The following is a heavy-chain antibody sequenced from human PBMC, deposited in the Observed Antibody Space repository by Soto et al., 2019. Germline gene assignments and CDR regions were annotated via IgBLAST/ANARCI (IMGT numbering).Heavy chain of an antibody. D-gene: IGHD1-26*01. V-gene: IGHV4-34*01. CDR1: GGSFSVYY. J-gene: IGHJ4*02. CDR2: INHSGGT. Sequence: SETLSLTCAVYGGSFSVYYWRWIRQPPVKGLEWIGEINHSGGTNYNPSLKSRVTISVDTSKNQFSLKLSSVTAADTAVFYCARLRWEQPWVFDYWGQGTLVTVSS. CDR3: ARLRWEQPWVFDY.